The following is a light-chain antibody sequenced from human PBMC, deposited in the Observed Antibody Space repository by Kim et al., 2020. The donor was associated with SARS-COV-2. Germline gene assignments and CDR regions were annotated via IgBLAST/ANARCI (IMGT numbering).Light chain of an antibody. J-gene: IGLJ3*02. V-gene: IGLV3-1*01. Sequence: KYVSWSPQKPGQAPVLVIYQDTKRPSGIPERFSGTNSGNTATLTISGTQTMDEGDYYCQAWDSSTNVVFGGGTKLTVL. CDR3: QAWDSSTNVV. CDR1: KY. CDR2: QDT.